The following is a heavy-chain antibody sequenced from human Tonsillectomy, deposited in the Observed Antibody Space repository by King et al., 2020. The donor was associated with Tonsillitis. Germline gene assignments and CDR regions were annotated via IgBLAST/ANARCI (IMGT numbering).Heavy chain of an antibody. V-gene: IGHV7-4-1*02. D-gene: IGHD6-6*01. Sequence: VQLVESGSALRKPGASVKISCKASGYAFSTYSLNWVRQTPGQGLEWMGWIIPKTGSPTYAQGFTGRFVFSLDTSVTTAYLSITNLKPEDTAVYFCARGGSSGWDPWGQGTLVTVSS. CDR1: GYAFSTYS. CDR2: IIPKTGSP. J-gene: IGHJ5*01. CDR3: ARGGSSGWDP.